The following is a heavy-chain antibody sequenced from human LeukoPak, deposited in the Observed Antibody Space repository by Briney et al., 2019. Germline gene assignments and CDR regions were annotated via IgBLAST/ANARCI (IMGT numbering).Heavy chain of an antibody. D-gene: IGHD6-13*01. Sequence: GGSLRLSCAASGLTFSNSVMSWVRQAPGEGLGWVSSISPSGGSTYYADSVKGRFTISRDNSKNTLYLQMSSLTVEDTAVYYCANRPAVGRFDYWGQGTLVTVSS. CDR2: ISPSGGST. J-gene: IGHJ4*02. CDR3: ANRPAVGRFDY. CDR1: GLTFSNSV. V-gene: IGHV3-23*01.